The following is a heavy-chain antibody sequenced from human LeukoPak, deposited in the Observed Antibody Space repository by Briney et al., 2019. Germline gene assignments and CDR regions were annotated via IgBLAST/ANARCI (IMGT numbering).Heavy chain of an antibody. V-gene: IGHV2-70*04. Sequence: GPALVKPTQTLQLTCTLPGFPLSTSGMRVSWIRQPPGKALEWLARIDWDDDKFYSTSLKTRLTISKDTSKNQVVLTMTNMDPVDTATYYCARTPYCGGDCYVDYWGQGTLVTVSS. CDR3: ARTPYCGGDCYVDY. CDR1: GFPLSTSGMR. D-gene: IGHD2-21*02. J-gene: IGHJ4*02. CDR2: IDWDDDK.